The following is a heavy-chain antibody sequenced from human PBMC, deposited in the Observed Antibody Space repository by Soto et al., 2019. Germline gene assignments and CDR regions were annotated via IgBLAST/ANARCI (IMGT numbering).Heavy chain of an antibody. CDR1: GYTFTSYG. Sequence: QVQLVQSGAEVKKPGASVKVSCKASGYTFTSYGISWVQQAPGQGLEWMGWTSAYNGNTNYAQKLQGRVTMTTDTSTSTAYMELRSLRSDDTAVYYCARDRGERGYSYWAFPSPFMDVWGQGTTVTVSS. J-gene: IGHJ6*02. D-gene: IGHD5-18*01. CDR3: ARDRGERGYSYWAFPSPFMDV. CDR2: TSAYNGNT. V-gene: IGHV1-18*01.